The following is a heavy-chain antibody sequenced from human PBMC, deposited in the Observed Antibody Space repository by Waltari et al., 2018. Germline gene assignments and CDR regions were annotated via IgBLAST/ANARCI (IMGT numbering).Heavy chain of an antibody. Sequence: QVQLQQWGAGVLKPSETLSLTCGAHGWSFSEYYWTWFRQPPGKGLEWIGEINHSGSTKYNPSLESRVSISVDTSKSQFSLNVTSVTAADTAVYYCAKSYSGSPYPFFNSWGQGILVTVSS. CDR1: GWSFSEYY. J-gene: IGHJ5*02. CDR3: AKSYSGSPYPFFNS. CDR2: INHSGST. V-gene: IGHV4-34*01. D-gene: IGHD1-26*01.